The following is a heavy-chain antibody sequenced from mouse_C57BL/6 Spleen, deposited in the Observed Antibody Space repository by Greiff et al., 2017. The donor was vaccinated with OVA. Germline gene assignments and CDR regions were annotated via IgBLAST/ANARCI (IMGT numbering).Heavy chain of an antibody. V-gene: IGHV1-22*01. CDR1: GYTFTDYN. Sequence: VQLQQSGPELVKPGASVKMSCKASGYTFTDYNMHWVKQSPGKSLEWIGYINPNNGGTSYNQKFKGKATLTGNKSSSTAYMELRSLTSEGSADYYCARKGDGSFDYWGQGTTLTVSS. J-gene: IGHJ2*01. D-gene: IGHD1-1*01. CDR2: INPNNGGT. CDR3: ARKGDGSFDY.